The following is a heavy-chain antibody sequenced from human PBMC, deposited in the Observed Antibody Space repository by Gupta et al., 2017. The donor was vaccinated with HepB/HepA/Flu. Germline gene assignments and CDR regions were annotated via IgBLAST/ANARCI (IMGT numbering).Heavy chain of an antibody. CDR3: ARDLYSGYDFFDY. V-gene: IGHV3-33*01. D-gene: IGHD5-12*01. J-gene: IGHJ4*02. CDR1: GFTFSSYG. Sequence: QVQLGESGGGVVQPGRSLRLSCAASGFTFSSYGMHWVRQAPGKGLEWVAVIWYDGTNKYYADSVKGRFTISRDNSKNTLYLQMNSLRAEDTAVYYCARDLYSGYDFFDYWGQGTLVTVSS. CDR2: IWYDGTNK.